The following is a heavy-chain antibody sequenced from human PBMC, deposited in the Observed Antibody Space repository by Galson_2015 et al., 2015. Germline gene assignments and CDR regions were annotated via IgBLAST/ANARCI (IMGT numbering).Heavy chain of an antibody. Sequence: SVKVSCKASGGTFSSYTISWVRQAPGQGLEWMGRIIPILGIANYAQKFQGRVTITADKSTSTAYMELSSLRSEDTAVYYCACYTTTTDYYYGMDVWGQGTTVTVSS. D-gene: IGHD1-26*01. CDR3: ACYTTTTDYYYGMDV. CDR1: GGTFSSYT. V-gene: IGHV1-69*02. CDR2: IIPILGIA. J-gene: IGHJ6*02.